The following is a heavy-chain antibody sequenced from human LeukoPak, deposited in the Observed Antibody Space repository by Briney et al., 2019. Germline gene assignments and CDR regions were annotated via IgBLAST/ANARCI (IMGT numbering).Heavy chain of an antibody. CDR1: GFTFDDYA. CDR2: VSWNSGSV. Sequence: SGGSLRLSCAASGFTFDDYAMHWVRQAPGKGLEWVSGVSWNSGSVGYADSVKGRFTISRDNAESSLFLQMNSLRAEDTAVYYCVRNLAVAGTCFDSWGQGTLVTVSS. D-gene: IGHD6-19*01. V-gene: IGHV3-9*01. J-gene: IGHJ4*02. CDR3: VRNLAVAGTCFDS.